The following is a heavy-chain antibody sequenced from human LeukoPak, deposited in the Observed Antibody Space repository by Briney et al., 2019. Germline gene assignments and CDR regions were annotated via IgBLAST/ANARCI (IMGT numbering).Heavy chain of an antibody. V-gene: IGHV1-69*02. CDR3: ARGSYYDSSGYYLQMAYFDY. Sequence: SVKVSCKASGGTFSSYTISWVRQATGQGLEWMGRIIPILGIANYAQKFQGRVTITADKSTSTAYMELSSLRSEDTAVYYCARGSYYDSSGYYLQMAYFDYWGQGTLVTVSS. D-gene: IGHD3-22*01. CDR1: GGTFSSYT. J-gene: IGHJ4*02. CDR2: IIPILGIA.